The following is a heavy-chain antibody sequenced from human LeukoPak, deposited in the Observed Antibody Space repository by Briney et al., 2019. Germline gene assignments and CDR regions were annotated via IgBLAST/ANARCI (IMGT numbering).Heavy chain of an antibody. D-gene: IGHD1-7*01. V-gene: IGHV4-34*01. CDR2: INHSGST. CDR1: GGSFSGYY. J-gene: IGHJ4*02. Sequence: SETLSLTCAVYGGSFSGYYWSWIRQPPGKGLEWIGEINHSGSTNYNPSLKSRVTISVDTSKNQFSLKLSSVTAADTAVYYCARDGRYNWNYYYFDYWGQGTLVTVSS. CDR3: ARDGRYNWNYYYFDY.